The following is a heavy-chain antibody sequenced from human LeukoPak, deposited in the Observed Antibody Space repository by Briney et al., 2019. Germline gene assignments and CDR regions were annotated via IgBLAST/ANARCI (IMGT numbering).Heavy chain of an antibody. CDR1: GYTLTELS. D-gene: IGHD2-15*01. CDR2: FDPEDGET. Sequence: ASVKVSCKVSGYTLTELSMHWVRQAPGKGLEWMGGFDPEDGETIYAQKFQGRVTMTEDTSTDTAYMELSSLRSEDTAVYYCATGAPYCSGGSCSWGHYYYMDVWGKGTTVTVSS. CDR3: ATGAPYCSGGSCSWGHYYYMDV. J-gene: IGHJ6*03. V-gene: IGHV1-24*01.